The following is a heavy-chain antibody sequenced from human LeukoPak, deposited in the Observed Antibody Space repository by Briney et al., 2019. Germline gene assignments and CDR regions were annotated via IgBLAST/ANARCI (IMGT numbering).Heavy chain of an antibody. J-gene: IGHJ4*02. CDR1: GYIFSGYY. D-gene: IGHD2-15*01. Sequence: ASVKVSCKASGYIFSGYYIHWLRQTPGQGLEWVGWINPKSGGTNYAQKFQDRVTMTRDTSINTAYMELSRLRSDDTAVYYCARDGLGVVVVAATSPLWYWGQGTLVTVSS. CDR2: INPKSGGT. CDR3: ARDGLGVVVVAATSPLWY. V-gene: IGHV1-2*02.